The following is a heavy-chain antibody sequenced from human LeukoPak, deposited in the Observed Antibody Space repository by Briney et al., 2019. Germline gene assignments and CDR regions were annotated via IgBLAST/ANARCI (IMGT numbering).Heavy chain of an antibody. V-gene: IGHV3-64*01. Sequence: GGSLRLSCAVSGFTFSNYWMSWVRQAPGKGLEYVSAISSSGGSTYYANSVKGRFTISRDNSKNTLYLQMGSLRAEDMAVYYCARVAVVGATTGFFDYWGQGTLVTVSS. CDR3: ARVAVVGATTGFFDY. CDR2: ISSSGGST. D-gene: IGHD1-26*01. J-gene: IGHJ4*02. CDR1: GFTFSNYW.